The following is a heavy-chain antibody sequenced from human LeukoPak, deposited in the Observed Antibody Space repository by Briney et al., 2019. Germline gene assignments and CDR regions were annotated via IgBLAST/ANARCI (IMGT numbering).Heavy chain of an antibody. V-gene: IGHV5-51*01. J-gene: IGHJ4*02. CDR3: ARREGSGSYRHFDY. D-gene: IGHD3-10*01. CDR2: IYPVDSDT. Sequence: GESLKISCNGSGYSFTNYWIGWVRQMPGKGLEWMGIIYPVDSDTRYSPSFQGQVTISADKSISTAFLQWSSLKASDTAMYYCARREGSGSYRHFDYWGQGNLVTVSS. CDR1: GYSFTNYW.